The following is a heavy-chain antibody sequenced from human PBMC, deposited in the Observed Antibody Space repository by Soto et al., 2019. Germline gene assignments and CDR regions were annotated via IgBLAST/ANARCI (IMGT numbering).Heavy chain of an antibody. CDR3: ARRGRYYGSPGWFDP. D-gene: IGHD3-10*01. CDR1: GGSISSFTYY. V-gene: IGHV4-39*01. Sequence: SETLSLTCSVSGGSISSFTYYWGWIRQPPGKGLEWIGTVYYNENTYYNPSLKSRVTITVDTAKNQFSLNLRSVTAADTAMYFCARRGRYYGSPGWFDPWGPGTLVTVSS. J-gene: IGHJ5*02. CDR2: VYYNENT.